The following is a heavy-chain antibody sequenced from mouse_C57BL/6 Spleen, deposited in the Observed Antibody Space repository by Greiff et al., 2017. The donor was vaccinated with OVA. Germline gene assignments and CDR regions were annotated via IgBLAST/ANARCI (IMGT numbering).Heavy chain of an antibody. V-gene: IGHV1-26*01. CDR3: ARGGITTEGYFDV. D-gene: IGHD1-2*01. Sequence: VQLKQSGPELVKPGASVKISCKASGYTFTDYYMNWVKQSHGKSLEWIGDINPNNGGTSYNQKFKGKATLTVDKSSSTAYMELRSLTSEDSAVYYCARGGITTEGYFDVWGTGTTVTVSS. CDR1: GYTFTDYY. CDR2: INPNNGGT. J-gene: IGHJ1*03.